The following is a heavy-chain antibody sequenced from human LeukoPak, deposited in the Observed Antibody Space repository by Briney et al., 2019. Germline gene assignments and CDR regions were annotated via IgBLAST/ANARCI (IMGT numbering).Heavy chain of an antibody. CDR1: GGSISSSNW. V-gene: IGHV4-4*02. Sequence: SETLSLTCAVSGGSISSSNWWSWVRQPPGKGLEWIGEIYHSGSTNYNPSLKSRVTISVDKSKNQFSLKLSSVTAADTAVYYCACSQVNSGYDPFDYWGQGTLVTVSS. CDR2: IYHSGST. CDR3: ACSQVNSGYDPFDY. D-gene: IGHD5-12*01. J-gene: IGHJ4*02.